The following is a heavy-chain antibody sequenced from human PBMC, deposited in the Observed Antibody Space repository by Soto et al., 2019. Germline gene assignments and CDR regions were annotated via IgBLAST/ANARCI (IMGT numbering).Heavy chain of an antibody. CDR1: GFTFSSNA. Sequence: GGYLRLSCVASGFTFSSNAMSWVRQAPGKGLEWVSSISDSGGRTNYADSVKGRFTISRDNSKNTLYLQVSSLRVEDTAVYYCAKWAGSNWDVLYFSHWG. J-gene: IGHJ4*01. V-gene: IGHV3-23*01. CDR2: ISDSGGRT. D-gene: IGHD1-1*01. CDR3: AKWAGSNWDVLYFSH.